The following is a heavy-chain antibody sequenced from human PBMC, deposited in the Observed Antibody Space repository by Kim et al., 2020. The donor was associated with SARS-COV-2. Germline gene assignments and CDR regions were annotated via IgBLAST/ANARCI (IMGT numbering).Heavy chain of an antibody. V-gene: IGHV3-21*01. CDR3: ARDRSYYYDSSGYYSN. J-gene: IGHJ4*02. D-gene: IGHD3-22*01. Sequence: SVKGRFTISRDNAKNSLYLQMNSLRAEDTAVYYCARDRSYYYDSSGYYSNWGQGTLVTVSS.